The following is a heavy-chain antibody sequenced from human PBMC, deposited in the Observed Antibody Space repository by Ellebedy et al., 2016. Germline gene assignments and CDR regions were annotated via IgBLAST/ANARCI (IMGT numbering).Heavy chain of an antibody. CDR2: IRSKANSYAT. CDR1: GFTFSSYL. D-gene: IGHD6-6*01. V-gene: IGHV3-73*01. J-gene: IGHJ4*02. CDR3: TRPVEYSSSRSDY. Sequence: GGSLRLXXTASGFTFSSYLMSWVRQAAGKGLEWVGRIRSKANSYATAYAASVKGRFTISRDDSKNTAYLQMNSLKTEDTAVYYCTRPVEYSSSRSDYWGQGTLVTVSS.